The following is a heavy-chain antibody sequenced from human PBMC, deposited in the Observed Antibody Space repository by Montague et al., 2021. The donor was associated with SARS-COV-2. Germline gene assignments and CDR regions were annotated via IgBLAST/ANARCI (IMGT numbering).Heavy chain of an antibody. CDR2: ISNSGSYT. CDR3: AKSSLLWFGRPFDF. J-gene: IGHJ4*02. Sequence: SLRLSCAASGFTFSDYYMSWIRRAPGKGLEWVSYISNSGSYTNYADSVKGRFTVSRDNAKNSLYLQMNSLRAEDTAVYYCAKSSLLWFGRPFDFWGQGTLVTVSS. CDR1: GFTFSDYY. V-gene: IGHV3-11*03. D-gene: IGHD3-10*01.